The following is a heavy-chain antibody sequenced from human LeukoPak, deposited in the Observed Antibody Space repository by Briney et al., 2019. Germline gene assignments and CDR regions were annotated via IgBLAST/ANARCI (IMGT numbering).Heavy chain of an antibody. J-gene: IGHJ4*02. D-gene: IGHD7-27*01. CDR1: GFTFSNYW. Sequence: GGSLRLSCEASGFTFSNYWMTWVRQAPGKGLECVANISPDGSEKYYVDSVKGRFTISRDNAKNSLYLQMNSLRAEDTAVYYCARDLNWDNVWGQGTLVTVSS. V-gene: IGHV3-7*01. CDR3: ARDLNWDNV. CDR2: ISPDGSEK.